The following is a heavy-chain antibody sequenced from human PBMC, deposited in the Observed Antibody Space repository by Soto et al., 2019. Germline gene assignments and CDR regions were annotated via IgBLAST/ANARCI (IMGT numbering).Heavy chain of an antibody. D-gene: IGHD2-2*01. CDR3: ARGPRYCSTTTCFSGVTWFDP. Sequence: ASVKVSCKASGYTFTSYAMHWVRQAPGQRLEWMGWINAGNGNTNYAQKVQGRVTLTTDTSTSTTYMELRSLRSDDTAVYYCARGPRYCSTTTCFSGVTWFDPWGQGTLVTVSS. CDR2: INAGNGNT. V-gene: IGHV1-3*01. CDR1: GYTFTSYA. J-gene: IGHJ5*02.